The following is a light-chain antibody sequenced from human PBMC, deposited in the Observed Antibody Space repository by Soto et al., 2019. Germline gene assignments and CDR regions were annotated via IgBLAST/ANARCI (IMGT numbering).Light chain of an antibody. CDR2: DNN. CDR3: QSYDSSLRGL. Sequence: QSVLTQPPSVSGAPGQRVTISCTGNSSNIGAGYEVHWYQQVPGAGPKLLIYDNNKRPSGVPVRFSGSKSGSSASLAIAGLQVEDEADYYCQSYDSSLRGLFGGGTQLTVL. J-gene: IGLJ7*01. CDR1: SSNIGAGYE. V-gene: IGLV1-40*01.